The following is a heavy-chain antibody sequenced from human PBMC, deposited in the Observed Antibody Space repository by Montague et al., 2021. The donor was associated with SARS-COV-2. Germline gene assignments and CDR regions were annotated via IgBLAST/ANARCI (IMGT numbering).Heavy chain of an antibody. D-gene: IGHD2-2*01. CDR1: GYDFTSYW. V-gene: IGHV5-10-1*01. CDR2: VNPADSRT. Sequence: QSGAEVKKSGESLRISCRGSGYDFTSYWISWVRQMPGKGLEWMGRVNPADSRTNYSPSFQGQVTISVDKSATTAYLQWSSLKASDTSIYYCARSQYCRSDCYFAHWGQGSLVTVSS. CDR3: ARSQYCRSDCYFAH. J-gene: IGHJ4*02.